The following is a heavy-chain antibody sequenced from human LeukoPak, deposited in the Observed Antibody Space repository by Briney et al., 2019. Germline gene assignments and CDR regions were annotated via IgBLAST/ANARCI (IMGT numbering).Heavy chain of an antibody. CDR3: AKDRSIGTYYTFDH. J-gene: IGHJ4*02. Sequence: GGSLRLSCAASGFSFSSYGMHWVRQAPGKGLEWVAFIRYDGSNKYYADSVKGRFTVSRDNSKNSLYLQMSSLTAADTAVYYCAKDRSIGTYYTFDHWGQGTLVTVSS. CDR1: GFSFSSYG. V-gene: IGHV3-30*02. D-gene: IGHD1-26*01. CDR2: IRYDGSNK.